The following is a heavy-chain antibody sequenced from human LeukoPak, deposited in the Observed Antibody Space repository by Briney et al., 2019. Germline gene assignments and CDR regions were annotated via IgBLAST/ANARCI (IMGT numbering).Heavy chain of an antibody. CDR3: ARAISWNGAQGHMDV. Sequence: GGSLRLSCAASGFSFSDYWMHWVRQAPGKGLVWVSRINSDGRNIAYADSVKGRFTISRDNARNTLYLEMNSLTIEDTAVYYCARAISWNGAQGHMDVWGKGTTVTVS. CDR1: GFSFSDYW. J-gene: IGHJ6*03. V-gene: IGHV3-74*03. D-gene: IGHD1-1*01. CDR2: INSDGRNI.